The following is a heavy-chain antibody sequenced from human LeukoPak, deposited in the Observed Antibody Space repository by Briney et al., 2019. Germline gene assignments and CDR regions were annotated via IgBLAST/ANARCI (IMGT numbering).Heavy chain of an antibody. D-gene: IGHD6-13*01. Sequence: GGSLRLSCAASGINVSSNYMTWIRQAPGKGLEWVSLIYGGDAAYYAESVRGRFMISRDNLKNTLFLQMSSLRVEDTAVYYCVTSTGQQFIPYDYWGQETHVTVSS. CDR1: GINVSSNY. CDR2: IYGGDAA. V-gene: IGHV3-66*02. J-gene: IGHJ4*02. CDR3: VTSTGQQFIPYDY.